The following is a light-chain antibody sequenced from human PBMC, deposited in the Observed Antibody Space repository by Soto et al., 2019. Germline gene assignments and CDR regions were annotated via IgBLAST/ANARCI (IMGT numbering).Light chain of an antibody. CDR3: QVWDGITVV. V-gene: IGLV3-9*01. CDR2: RDF. Sequence: SYELTQPLSVSVALGQTARVTCAGDNIGSKNVHWYQQKPGQAPVLVIYRDFNRPSGIPERFSGSNSGNTATLTISRAQAGDEADYYCQVWDGITVVFGGGTQLTVL. CDR1: NIGSKN. J-gene: IGLJ2*01.